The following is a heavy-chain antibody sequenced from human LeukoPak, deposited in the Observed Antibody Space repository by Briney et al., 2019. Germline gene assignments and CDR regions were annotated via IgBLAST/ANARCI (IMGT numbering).Heavy chain of an antibody. CDR3: ARNYYGSSGEYAFDI. CDR2: INPNSGGT. J-gene: IGHJ3*02. CDR1: GYTFTGYY. V-gene: IGHV1-2*06. Sequence: ASVKVSCKAAGYTFTGYYMYRVRQAPGQGLEWVGRINPNSGGTNYAQKVQGRVTMTRDTSIRTDCMERGRLSSDDTAVYYCARNYYGSSGEYAFDIWGQGTMVTVSS. D-gene: IGHD3-22*01.